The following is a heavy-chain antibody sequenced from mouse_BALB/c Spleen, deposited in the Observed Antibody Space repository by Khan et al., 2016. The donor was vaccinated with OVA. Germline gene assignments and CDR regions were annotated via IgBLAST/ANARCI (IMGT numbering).Heavy chain of an antibody. Sequence: QVQLKESGPGLLKPSQTLCISCTVSGYSFTTAGIQWVQQLPGKGLKWIVWINTHSGMPKYAADFKRRIAFTLDISVNNAYLHMKCLTNEDKATYLCARGGAAYYRNDEDAMEYWGQGTSVTVSS. J-gene: IGHJ4*01. D-gene: IGHD2-12*01. CDR1: GYSFTTAG. V-gene: IGHV9-4*02. CDR3: ARGGAAYYRNDEDAMEY. CDR2: INTHSGMP.